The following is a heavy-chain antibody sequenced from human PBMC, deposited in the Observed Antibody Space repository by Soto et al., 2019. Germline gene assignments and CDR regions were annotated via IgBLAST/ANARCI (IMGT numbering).Heavy chain of an antibody. V-gene: IGHV3-15*01. Sequence: EQQLVESGGGLVKPGESLRLSCAVSGITFINAWMSWVRQAPGKGLEWVARIKRTANAETPDYAAPVKGIFIISRDDSKNMLYLQMNNMKAEDTAVYYFLTDPAKYETSWGQGTLVTVSS. CDR3: LTDPAKYETS. CDR2: IKRTANAETP. D-gene: IGHD6-25*01. CDR1: GITFINAW. J-gene: IGHJ5*02.